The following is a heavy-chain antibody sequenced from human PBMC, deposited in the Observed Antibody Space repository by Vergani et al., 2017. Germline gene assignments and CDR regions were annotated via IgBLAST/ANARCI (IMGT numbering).Heavy chain of an antibody. CDR2: MSGSGGST. D-gene: IGHD5-18*01. CDR1: GCTFSSYA. V-gene: IGHV3-23*01. Sequence: EVQLLESGGGLVQPGGSLRLSCAASGCTFSSYAMSWVRQAPGKGLEWVSAMSGSGGSTYYAGSLNGRFTISRDNSKNTLYLQMNSLRAEDTAVYYCAKDRGYSYGYPLDYYGMDVWGQGTTVTVSS. CDR3: AKDRGYSYGYPLDYYGMDV. J-gene: IGHJ6*02.